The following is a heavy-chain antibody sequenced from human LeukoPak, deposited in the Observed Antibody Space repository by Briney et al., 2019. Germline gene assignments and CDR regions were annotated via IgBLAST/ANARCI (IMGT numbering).Heavy chain of an antibody. CDR3: ARDFSGRYSFDY. V-gene: IGHV3-30*04. CDR2: ISYDGRQK. D-gene: IGHD5-18*01. J-gene: IGHJ4*02. Sequence: GSLRLSCAASGFTFSIYEMNWVRQAPGKELEWVAHISYDGRQKYYADSVKGRFTISRDDSKNTLYLQMNSLVPEDTAVYYCARDFSGRYSFDYWGQGTLVTVSS. CDR1: GFTFSIYE.